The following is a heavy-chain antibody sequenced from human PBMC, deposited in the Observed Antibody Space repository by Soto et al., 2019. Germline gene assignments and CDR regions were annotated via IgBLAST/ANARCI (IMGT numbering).Heavy chain of an antibody. D-gene: IGHD3-10*01. J-gene: IGHJ4*02. CDR2: INSDGSST. CDR1: GFTFSSYW. CDR3: ARGGFHYRGPFDY. V-gene: IGHV3-74*01. Sequence: GGSLRLSCAASGFTFSSYWMHWVRQAPGKGLVWVSRINSDGSSTSYADSVKGRFTISRDNAKNTLYLQMNSLRAEDTAVYYCARGGFHYRGPFDYWGQGTLVTVSS.